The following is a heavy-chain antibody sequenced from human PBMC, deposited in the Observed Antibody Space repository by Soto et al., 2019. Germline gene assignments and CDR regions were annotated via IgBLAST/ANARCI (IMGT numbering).Heavy chain of an antibody. Sequence: QVQLVQSGTEVKTPGSSVTVSCKASGGPYSKYSISLVRQAPGQGLEWMGRIIPIFDMTNYAQKFQGRVTITADKSTSTVYMDLSSLRAEDTAVYYCARSLLGDHYDSDGLDSWGQGTLVSVSS. D-gene: IGHD3-22*01. CDR1: GGPYSKYS. J-gene: IGHJ4*02. CDR3: ARSLLGDHYDSDGLDS. CDR2: IIPIFDMT. V-gene: IGHV1-69*02.